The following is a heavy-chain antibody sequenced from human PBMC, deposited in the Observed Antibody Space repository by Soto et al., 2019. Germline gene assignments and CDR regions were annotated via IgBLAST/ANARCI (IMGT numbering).Heavy chain of an antibody. Sequence: VESLKISCKGSGYSFTSYWIGWVRQMPGKGLEWMGIIYPGDSYTRYSPSFQGQVTISADKSISTAYLQWSSLKASDTAMYYCARDTRGYSGYDEGGQNYYYGMDAWGQGTPVTVSS. CDR3: ARDTRGYSGYDEGGQNYYYGMDA. J-gene: IGHJ6*02. CDR2: IYPGDSYT. V-gene: IGHV5-51*01. CDR1: GYSFTSYW. D-gene: IGHD5-12*01.